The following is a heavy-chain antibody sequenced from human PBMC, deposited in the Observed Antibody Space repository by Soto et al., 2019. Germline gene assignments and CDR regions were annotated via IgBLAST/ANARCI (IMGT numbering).Heavy chain of an antibody. CDR3: ARGRYGDY. Sequence: QVHLVQSGAEVKNPGASVKVSCKGSGYHFTTYGITWVRQAPGQGLEWMAWISAHNGNTNYAPNLQGRVTVTRDTSTSTAYIELRSLRSDDTAVYYCARGRYGDYWGQGALVTVSS. CDR2: ISAHNGNT. V-gene: IGHV1-18*01. D-gene: IGHD1-1*01. CDR1: GYHFTTYG. J-gene: IGHJ4*02.